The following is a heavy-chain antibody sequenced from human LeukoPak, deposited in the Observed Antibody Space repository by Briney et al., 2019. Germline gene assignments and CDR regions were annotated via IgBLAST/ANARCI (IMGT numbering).Heavy chain of an antibody. Sequence: SVKVSCKASGGTFSSYAISWVRQAPGQGLEWMGGIIPIFGTANYAQKFQGRVTITADESTTTAYMELRSLTSEDTGMYYCAVYDPKTDYFNYWGPGTLVAVSS. V-gene: IGHV1-69*01. J-gene: IGHJ4*02. CDR2: IIPIFGTA. D-gene: IGHD3-16*01. CDR3: AVYDPKTDYFNY. CDR1: GGTFSSYA.